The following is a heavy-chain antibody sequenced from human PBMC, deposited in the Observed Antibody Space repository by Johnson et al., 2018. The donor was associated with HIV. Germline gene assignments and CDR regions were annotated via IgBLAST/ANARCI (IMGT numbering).Heavy chain of an antibody. CDR2: LYSGGSA. J-gene: IGHJ3*02. V-gene: IGHV3-66*01. CDR3: AREGTMGAFDI. Sequence: VQLVESGGGLVQPGGSLRLSCGASGFSVSNTYMNWVRQAPGKGLEWVAVLYSGGSAYYADSVRGRFTTSRDNSKNTLYLQMSSLRAEDTAVYYCAREGTMGAFDIWGQGTMVTVSS. D-gene: IGHD2-2*01. CDR1: GFSVSNTY.